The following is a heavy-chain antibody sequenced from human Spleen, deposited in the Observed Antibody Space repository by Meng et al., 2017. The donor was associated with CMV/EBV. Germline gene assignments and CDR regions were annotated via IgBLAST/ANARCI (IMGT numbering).Heavy chain of an antibody. CDR3: ARRNVENDAFDI. D-gene: IGHD1-1*01. CDR2: INPNSGGT. CDR1: GYTFTGYY. Sequence: KVSCKASGYTFTGYYIHWVRQAPGQGLEWMAWINPNSGGTNNAQNFWGRVTVTRDTSSSAAYMDLSTLRSDDTAVYYCARRNVENDAFDIWGQGTMVTVSS. V-gene: IGHV1-2*02. J-gene: IGHJ3*02.